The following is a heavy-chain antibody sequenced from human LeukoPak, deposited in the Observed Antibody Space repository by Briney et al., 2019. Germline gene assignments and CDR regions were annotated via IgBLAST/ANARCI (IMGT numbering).Heavy chain of an antibody. CDR3: ARDPFYPDY. V-gene: IGHV3-21*01. CDR2: ISTTGSYI. Sequence: GSLRLSCAASGFTFKSYSMNWVRQAPGKGLEWVSYISTTGSYIYYTDSVKGRFTISRDNAKKSLYLHMNSLRAEDTAVYYCARDPFYPDYWGPGTMVNVSS. J-gene: IGHJ4*02. CDR1: GFTFKSYS.